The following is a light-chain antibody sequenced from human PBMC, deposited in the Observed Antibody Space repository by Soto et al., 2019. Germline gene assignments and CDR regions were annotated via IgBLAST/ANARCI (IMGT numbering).Light chain of an antibody. CDR3: MQGLHTPLT. Sequence: VMTQSPLSLPVTPGEPASISCRSSRSLLHINGQNYLDWYLQKPGQSPQLLIYLGSNRASGVPDRFSGSGSGTDFTLQISRVEAEDAGVYSCMQGLHTPLTFGGGTKLEIK. CDR1: RSLLHINGQNY. V-gene: IGKV2-28*01. CDR2: LGS. J-gene: IGKJ4*01.